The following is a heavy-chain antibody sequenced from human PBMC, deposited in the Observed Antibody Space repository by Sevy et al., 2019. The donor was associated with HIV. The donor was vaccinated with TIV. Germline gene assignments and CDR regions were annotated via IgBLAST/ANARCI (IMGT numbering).Heavy chain of an antibody. CDR2: IKSITDGGTT. Sequence: GGSLRLSCAASGFTFSNAWMSWVRQAPGKGLEWVGRIKSITDGGTTDYAAPVKGRLTISRDDSKNTLYLQMNSLKTEDTAVYYCTTDITMIVVVPNDYYGMDVWGQGTTVTVSS. J-gene: IGHJ6*02. D-gene: IGHD3-22*01. V-gene: IGHV3-15*01. CDR3: TTDITMIVVVPNDYYGMDV. CDR1: GFTFSNAW.